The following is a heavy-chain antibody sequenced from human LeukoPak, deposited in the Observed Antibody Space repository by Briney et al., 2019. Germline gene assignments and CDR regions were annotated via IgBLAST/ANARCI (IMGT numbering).Heavy chain of an antibody. CDR3: ARDILGGSYFSNF. CDR2: IKEDGSDK. Sequence: GGSLRLSCGASGFTFRAYWMIGVRQAPGKGLEWLANIKEDGSDKYYVDSVRGRFNISRDNAKNSLYLQISSLRAEDTAVYYSARDILGGSYFSNFWGQGTLVTVSS. J-gene: IGHJ4*02. CDR1: GFTFRAYW. V-gene: IGHV3-7*01. D-gene: IGHD1-26*01.